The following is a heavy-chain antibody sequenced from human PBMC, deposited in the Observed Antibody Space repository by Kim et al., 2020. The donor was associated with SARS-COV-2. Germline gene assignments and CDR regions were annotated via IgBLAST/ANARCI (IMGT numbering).Heavy chain of an antibody. Sequence: SETLSLTCTVSGGSISSSSYYWGWIRQPPGKGLEWIGSIYYSGSTYYNPSLKSRVTISVDTSKNQFSLKLSSVTAADTAVYYCARPIGYYDILTGYYSPWYFDYWGQGTLVTVSS. CDR1: GGSISSSSYY. CDR3: ARPIGYYDILTGYYSPWYFDY. J-gene: IGHJ4*02. CDR2: IYYSGST. V-gene: IGHV4-39*01. D-gene: IGHD3-9*01.